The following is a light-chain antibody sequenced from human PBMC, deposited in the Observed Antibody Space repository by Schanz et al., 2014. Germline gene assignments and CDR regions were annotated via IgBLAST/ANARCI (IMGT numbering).Light chain of an antibody. CDR3: SSYADSNNLV. CDR2: DVS. J-gene: IGLJ2*01. Sequence: QSALTQPASVSGSPGQSITISCTGTNSDVGGYNHVSWYQQYPGKAPKLMIYDVSKRPSGVPDRFSGSKSGNTASLTVSGLQAEDEAVYYCSSYADSNNLVFGGGTKLTVL. V-gene: IGLV2-8*01. CDR1: NSDVGGYNH.